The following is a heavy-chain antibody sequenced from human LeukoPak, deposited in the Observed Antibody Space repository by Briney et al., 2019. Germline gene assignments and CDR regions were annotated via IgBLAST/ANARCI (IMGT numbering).Heavy chain of an antibody. V-gene: IGHV3-9*01. CDR2: ISWNGGGM. D-gene: IGHD6-6*01. CDR3: AKDTTGGRSSPYFDS. Sequence: PGGSLRLSCAASGFTFDAYAMHWVRQAPGKGLEWVSGISWNGGGMGYAVSVKGRFTISRDNAKNSLYLQMNSLRDEDTALYYCAKDTTGGRSSPYFDSWGQGTLVTVSS. CDR1: GFTFDAYA. J-gene: IGHJ4*02.